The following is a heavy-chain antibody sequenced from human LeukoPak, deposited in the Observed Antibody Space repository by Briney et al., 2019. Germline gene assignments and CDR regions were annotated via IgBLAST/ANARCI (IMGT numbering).Heavy chain of an antibody. CDR1: GFTLDDYG. J-gene: IGHJ4*02. Sequence: PGGSLRLSCAASGFTLDDYGMSWVRQAPGKGLEWVSGINWNGGSTGYADSVKGRFTISRDNAKNSLYLQMNSLRAEDTAVYYCARVSGSYYAVLSYFDYWGQGTLVTVSS. CDR3: ARVSGSYYAVLSYFDY. CDR2: INWNGGST. D-gene: IGHD1-26*01. V-gene: IGHV3-20*04.